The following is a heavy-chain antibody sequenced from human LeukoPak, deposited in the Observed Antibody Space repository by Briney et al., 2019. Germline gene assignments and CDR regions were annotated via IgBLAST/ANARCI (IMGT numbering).Heavy chain of an antibody. D-gene: IGHD6-19*01. V-gene: IGHV3-48*04. J-gene: IGHJ6*03. CDR3: ARFRSSVSSGWYLYYYYMDV. CDR2: ISSSGSTI. Sequence: GGSLRLSCAASGFTFSSYGMHWIRQAPGKGLEWVSYISSSGSTIYYADSVKGRFTISRDNAKNSLYLQMNSLRAEDTAVYYCARFRSSVSSGWYLYYYYMDVWGKGTTVTVSS. CDR1: GFTFSSYG.